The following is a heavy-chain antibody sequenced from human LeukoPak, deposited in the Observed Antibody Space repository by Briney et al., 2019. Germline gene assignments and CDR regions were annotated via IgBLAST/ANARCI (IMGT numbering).Heavy chain of an antibody. D-gene: IGHD3-10*01. CDR1: GYTFTSYG. J-gene: IGHJ5*02. V-gene: IGHV1-18*04. CDR3: ARDHIGRGAILGNWFDP. CDR2: ISAYNGNT. Sequence: ASVKVSCKAFGYTFTSYGISWVRQAPGQGLEWMGWISAYNGNTNYAQKLQGRVTMTTDTSTSTAYMELRSLRSDDTAVYYCARDHIGRGAILGNWFDPWGQGTLVTVSS.